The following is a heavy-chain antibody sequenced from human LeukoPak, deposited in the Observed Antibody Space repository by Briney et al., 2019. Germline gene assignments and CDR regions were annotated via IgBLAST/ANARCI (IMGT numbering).Heavy chain of an antibody. CDR1: GYTFTGYY. CDR2: INPNSGGT. D-gene: IGHD3-3*01. Sequence: ASVKVSCKASGYTFTGYYMHWVRQAPGQGLEWMGWINPNSGGTNYAQKFQGRVTMTRDTSISTAYMELSRLRSDDTAVYYCARDREYDFWSGSDYWGQGTLVTVSS. CDR3: ARDREYDFWSGSDY. V-gene: IGHV1-2*02. J-gene: IGHJ4*02.